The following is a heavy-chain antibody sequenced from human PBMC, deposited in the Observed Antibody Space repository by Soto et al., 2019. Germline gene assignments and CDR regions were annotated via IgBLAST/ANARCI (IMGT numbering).Heavy chain of an antibody. CDR3: ARVQVSSSSSWTGFDP. CDR2: IYYSGST. Sequence: PSETLSLTCTVSGGSISSYYWSWIRQPPGKGLEWIGYIYYSGSTNYNPSLKSRVTISVDTSKNQFSLKLSSVTAADTAVYYCARVQVSSSSSWTGFDPWGQGTLVTVSS. D-gene: IGHD6-6*01. CDR1: GGSISSYY. J-gene: IGHJ5*02. V-gene: IGHV4-59*01.